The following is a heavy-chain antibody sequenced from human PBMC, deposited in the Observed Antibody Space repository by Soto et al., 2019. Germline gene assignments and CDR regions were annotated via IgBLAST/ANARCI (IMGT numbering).Heavy chain of an antibody. Sequence: QVQVVESGGGVVQPGRSLRLSCAASGFTFSSFGMHWVRQAPGKGLEWVSLIWYDGSKKSYGDSVKGRFTISRDNSRNTVYLQLNSLIADHSAVYYCARDASYYSLWSGYYPSRNGMDVWGQGTTVTVSS. V-gene: IGHV3-33*01. D-gene: IGHD3-3*01. CDR1: GFTFSSFG. J-gene: IGHJ6*02. CDR3: ARDASYYSLWSGYYPSRNGMDV. CDR2: IWYDGSKK.